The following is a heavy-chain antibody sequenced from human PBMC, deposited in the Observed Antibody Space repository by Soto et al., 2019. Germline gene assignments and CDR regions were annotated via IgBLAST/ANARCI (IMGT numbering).Heavy chain of an antibody. CDR2: IDPSDSYT. CDR1: GYSFTSYW. Sequence: GESLKISCKGSGYSFTSYWISWVRQMPGKGLEWMGRIDPSDSYTNYSPSFQGHVTVSADKSISTAYLQWSSLKASDTAMYYCARLSSSSGPSGYYYGMDVWGQGTTVTVSS. D-gene: IGHD6-6*01. J-gene: IGHJ6*01. CDR3: ARLSSSSGPSGYYYGMDV. V-gene: IGHV5-10-1*01.